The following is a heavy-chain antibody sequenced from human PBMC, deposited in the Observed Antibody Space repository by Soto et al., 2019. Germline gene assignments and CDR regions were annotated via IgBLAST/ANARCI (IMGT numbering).Heavy chain of an antibody. CDR3: VKAFLFGVPHKNWFDP. V-gene: IGHV3-74*01. CDR1: GFTLNSYW. D-gene: IGHD3-3*02. Sequence: HPGGSLRLSCAASGFTLNSYWMHWVRQTPGKGLVWVSYIYSDGSGTSYADSVKGRFTISRDNGKNTLYLQVNSLRVDDTAVYYCVKAFLFGVPHKNWFDPWGQGTLVTVSS. CDR2: IYSDGSGT. J-gene: IGHJ5*02.